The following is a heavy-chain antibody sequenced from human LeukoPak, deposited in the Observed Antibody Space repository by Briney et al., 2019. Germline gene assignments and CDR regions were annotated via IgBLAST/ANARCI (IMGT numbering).Heavy chain of an antibody. Sequence: GASVKVSCKASGYTFTSYAMNWVRQAPGQGLEWMGIINPSGGSTSYAQKFQGRVTMTRDMSTSTVYMELSSLRSEDTAVYYCALLWFGELLAFDYWGQGTLVTVSS. V-gene: IGHV1-46*01. J-gene: IGHJ4*02. CDR3: ALLWFGELLAFDY. D-gene: IGHD3-10*01. CDR1: GYTFTSYA. CDR2: INPSGGST.